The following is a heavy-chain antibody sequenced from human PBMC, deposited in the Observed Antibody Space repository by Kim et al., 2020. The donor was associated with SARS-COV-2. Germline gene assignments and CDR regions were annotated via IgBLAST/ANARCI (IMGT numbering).Heavy chain of an antibody. V-gene: IGHV7-4-1*02. CDR2: INTNTGNP. J-gene: IGHJ4*02. D-gene: IGHD3-22*01. CDR1: GYTFTTYG. Sequence: ASVKVSCKASGYTFTTYGMNWVRQAPGQGLEWMGWINTNTGNPTFAQGFTGRFVFSLDTSVSTAYLQISSLKAEDTAVYYCARTFYDSSAYYYVDYWGQGPLVTVSS. CDR3: ARTFYDSSAYYYVDY.